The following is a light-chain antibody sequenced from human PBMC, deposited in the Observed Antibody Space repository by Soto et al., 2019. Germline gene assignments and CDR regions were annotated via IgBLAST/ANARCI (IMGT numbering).Light chain of an antibody. CDR1: SSDSGAYNF. CDR3: TSYRSATTPPYV. J-gene: IGLJ1*01. CDR2: EVA. Sequence: QSALTQPASVSGSPGQSITISCTGTSSDSGAYNFVSWYQHHPGKAPKLLIYEVAYRPSGISNRFSGSKSANTASLTISGLQAEDEADYFCTSYRSATTPPYVFGSGTKVTVL. V-gene: IGLV2-14*01.